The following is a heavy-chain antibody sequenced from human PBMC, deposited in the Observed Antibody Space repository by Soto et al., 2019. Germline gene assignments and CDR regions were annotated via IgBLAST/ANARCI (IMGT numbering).Heavy chain of an antibody. Sequence: EVQLVESGGGWVQPGTSLRLSCAASRFTFEDYAMNWVRQAPGKGLEWVANINWNSNKIAYADSVKGRFTISRDNAKNSLYLQMNSLRPEDTAFYYCVKDRSSGTSTPFTWVDPWGQGTLVTVSS. J-gene: IGHJ5*02. CDR2: INWNSNKI. CDR1: RFTFEDYA. D-gene: IGHD3-10*01. CDR3: VKDRSSGTSTPFTWVDP. V-gene: IGHV3-9*01.